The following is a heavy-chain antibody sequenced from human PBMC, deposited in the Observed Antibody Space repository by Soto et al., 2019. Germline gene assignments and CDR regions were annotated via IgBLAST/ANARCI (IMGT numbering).Heavy chain of an antibody. CDR3: ASYCSGGSCYMAPGGFDY. D-gene: IGHD2-15*01. Sequence: GGSLRLSCAASGFPFSSYSMNWVRQAPGKGLEWVSYISSSSSTIYYADSVKGRFTISRDNAKNSLYLQMNSLRAEDTAVYYCASYCSGGSCYMAPGGFDYWGQGTLVTVSS. V-gene: IGHV3-48*01. J-gene: IGHJ4*02. CDR1: GFPFSSYS. CDR2: ISSSSSTI.